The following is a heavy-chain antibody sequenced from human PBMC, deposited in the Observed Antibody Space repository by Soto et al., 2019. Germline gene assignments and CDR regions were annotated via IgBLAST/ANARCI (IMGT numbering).Heavy chain of an antibody. J-gene: IGHJ4*02. CDR1: GFTFSDYA. CDR3: AKGGRQWLATSGFNY. V-gene: IGHV3-30*18. Sequence: VQLVESGGGVVQPGRSLRLSCAASGFTFSDYAMHWVRQAPGKGLEWVAVVSHDGRNTHYADSVKGRFTISRDSSKKTVSLEMTSLRAVETAVYYWAKGGRQWLATSGFNYWGQGALVTVSS. CDR2: VSHDGRNT. D-gene: IGHD6-19*01.